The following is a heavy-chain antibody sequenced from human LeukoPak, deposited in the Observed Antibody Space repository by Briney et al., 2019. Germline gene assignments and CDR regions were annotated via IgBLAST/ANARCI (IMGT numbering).Heavy chain of an antibody. J-gene: IGHJ4*02. CDR3: ARVSGSSTIDY. Sequence: PSETLSLTCTVSGGSISSGGYYWSWIRQHPGKGLEWIGYIYYSGSTYYNPSLKSRVTISVDTSKNQFSLKLSSVTAADTAVYYCARVSGSSTIDYWGQGTLVTVSS. V-gene: IGHV4-31*03. D-gene: IGHD2-2*01. CDR2: IYYSGST. CDR1: GGSISSGGYY.